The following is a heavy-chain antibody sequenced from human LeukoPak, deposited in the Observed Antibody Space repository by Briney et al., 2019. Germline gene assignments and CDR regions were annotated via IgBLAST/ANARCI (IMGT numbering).Heavy chain of an antibody. J-gene: IGHJ4*02. D-gene: IGHD3-22*01. V-gene: IGHV4-59*01. Sequence: SETLSLTCTVSGGSISSYYWSWIRQPPGKGLEWIGYIYYSGSTNYNPSLKSRVTISVATSKNQFSLKLSSVTAADTAVYYCARQAPRTYYYDSSGYSFDYWGQGTLVTVSS. CDR2: IYYSGST. CDR1: GGSISSYY. CDR3: ARQAPRTYYYDSSGYSFDY.